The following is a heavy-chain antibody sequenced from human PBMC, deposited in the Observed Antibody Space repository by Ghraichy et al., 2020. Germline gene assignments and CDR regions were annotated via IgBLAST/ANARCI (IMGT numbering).Heavy chain of an antibody. V-gene: IGHV4-59*12. Sequence: SETLSLTCTVSGGSISAYYWSWVRQSPGKGLEWIGYIYYNGNTKYNPSLRGRVTTSLDTSKNQFSLRLTSVTAADTAVYYCARHDRSGWNPLVPLDLWGQGALVTVSS. CDR3: ARHDRSGWNPLVPLDL. D-gene: IGHD6-19*01. CDR2: IYYNGNT. CDR1: GGSISAYY. J-gene: IGHJ5*02.